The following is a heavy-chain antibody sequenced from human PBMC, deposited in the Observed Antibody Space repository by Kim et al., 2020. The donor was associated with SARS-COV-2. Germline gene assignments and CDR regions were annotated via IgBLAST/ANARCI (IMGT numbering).Heavy chain of an antibody. Sequence: ASVKVSCKASGYTFTSYGISWVRQAPGQGLEWMGWISAYNGNTNYAQKLQGRVTMTTDTSTSTAYMELRSLRSDDTAVYYCARDYRGPEQRQNPKMATIEYYCGMDVWGQGTPVTVSS. D-gene: IGHD5-12*01. CDR1: GYTFTSYG. V-gene: IGHV1-18*04. J-gene: IGHJ6*02. CDR3: ARDYRGPEQRQNPKMATIEYYCGMDV. CDR2: ISAYNGNT.